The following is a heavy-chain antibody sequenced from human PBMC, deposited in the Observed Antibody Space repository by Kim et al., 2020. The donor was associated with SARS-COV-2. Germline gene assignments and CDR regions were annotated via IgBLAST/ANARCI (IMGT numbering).Heavy chain of an antibody. J-gene: IGHJ4*02. CDR3: AKVDSSSLGAATPDFDY. CDR2: ISWNSGSI. V-gene: IGHV3-9*01. D-gene: IGHD6-13*01. CDR1: GFTFDDYA. Sequence: GGSLRLSCAASGFTFDDYAMHWVRQAPGKGLEWVSGISWNSGSIGYADSVKGRFTISRDNAKNSLYLQMNSLRAEDTALYYCAKVDSSSLGAATPDFDYWGQGTLVTVSS.